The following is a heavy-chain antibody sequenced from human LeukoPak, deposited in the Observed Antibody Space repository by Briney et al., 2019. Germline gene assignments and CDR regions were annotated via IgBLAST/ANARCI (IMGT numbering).Heavy chain of an antibody. V-gene: IGHV3-11*04. CDR2: ISSSGSTI. J-gene: IGHJ4*02. D-gene: IGHD3-22*01. CDR3: AREYYGSIWELDYFDY. Sequence: PGGSLRLSCAASGFTFSDYYMSWIRQAPGKGLEWVSYISSSGSTIYYADSVKGRFTISRDNAKNSLYLQMNSLRAEDTAVYYCAREYYGSIWELDYFDYWGQGTLVTVSS. CDR1: GFTFSDYY.